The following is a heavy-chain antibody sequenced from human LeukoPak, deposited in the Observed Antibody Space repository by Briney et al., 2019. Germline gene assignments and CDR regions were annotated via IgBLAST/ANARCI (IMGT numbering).Heavy chain of an antibody. CDR3: AKQPAAIVEVIRHFDY. D-gene: IGHD3-22*01. CDR2: ISGSGGST. V-gene: IGHV3-23*01. Sequence: GGSLRLSCAASGFTFSSYAMSWVRQAPGKGLEWVSAISGSGGSTYYADSVKGRFTISRDNSKNTRYLQMNSLRAEDTAVYYCAKQPAAIVEVIRHFDYWGQGTLVTVSS. CDR1: GFTFSSYA. J-gene: IGHJ4*02.